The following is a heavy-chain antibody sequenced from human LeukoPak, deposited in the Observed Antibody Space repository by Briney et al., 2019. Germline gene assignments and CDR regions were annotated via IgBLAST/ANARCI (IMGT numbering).Heavy chain of an antibody. J-gene: IGHJ3*02. CDR1: GFTFSSYS. Sequence: GGSLRLSCAASGFTFSSYSMNWVRQAPGKGLEWVSSISSSSSYIHYADSVKGRFTISRDNAKNSLYLQMNSLRAEDTAVYYCARDFGYLDAFDIWGQGTMVTVSS. D-gene: IGHD3-10*01. CDR3: ARDFGYLDAFDI. V-gene: IGHV3-21*01. CDR2: ISSSSSYI.